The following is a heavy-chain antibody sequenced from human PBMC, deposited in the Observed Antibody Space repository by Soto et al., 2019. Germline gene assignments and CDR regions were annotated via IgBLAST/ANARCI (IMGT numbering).Heavy chain of an antibody. V-gene: IGHV4-34*01. CDR3: PKGIAVVPAARIARGAYLDN. CDR1: GGSFSGYY. D-gene: IGHD2-2*01. CDR2: INHSATT. J-gene: IGHJ4*02. Sequence: PSLTPSLTCAVYGGSFSGYYWSRIRQPPGQGLVWIGEINHSATTNYNPSLKSRVTISVDTSKNQFSLKLGSVTAADTAVHYCPKGIAVVPAARIARGAYLDNWGQEALV.